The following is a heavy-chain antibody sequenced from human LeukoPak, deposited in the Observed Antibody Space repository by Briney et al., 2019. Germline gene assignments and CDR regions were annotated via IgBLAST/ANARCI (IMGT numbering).Heavy chain of an antibody. CDR3: AREKVRVVVAALDY. CDR1: GFTFDDYA. V-gene: IGHV3-9*01. D-gene: IGHD2-15*01. J-gene: IGHJ4*02. CDR2: ISWNSGSI. Sequence: GRSLRLSCAASGFTFDDYAMHWVRQAPGKGLEWVSGISWNSGSIGYADSVKGRFTISRDNSKNTLHLQMNSLRAEDTAVYYCAREKVRVVVAALDYWGQGTLVTVSS.